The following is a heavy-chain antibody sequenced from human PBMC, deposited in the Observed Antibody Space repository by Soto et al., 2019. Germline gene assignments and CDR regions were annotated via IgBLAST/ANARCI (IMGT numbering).Heavy chain of an antibody. CDR1: GFTFSSYG. D-gene: IGHD3-3*01. CDR3: AKAHSYTIFGVVIGTSSDGTDV. V-gene: IGHV3-30*18. Sequence: QVQLVESGGGVVQPGRSLRLSCAASGFTFSSYGMHWVRQAPGKGLEWVAVISYDGSNKYYADSVKGRFTISRDNSKNTPYLQLNSPRAEDTAVYYCAKAHSYTIFGVVIGTSSDGTDVWGQGTTVTVSS. J-gene: IGHJ6*02. CDR2: ISYDGSNK.